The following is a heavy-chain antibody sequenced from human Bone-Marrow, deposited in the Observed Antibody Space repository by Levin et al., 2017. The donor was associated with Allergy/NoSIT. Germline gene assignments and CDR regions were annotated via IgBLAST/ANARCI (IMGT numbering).Heavy chain of an antibody. J-gene: IGHJ4*02. CDR3: TRGVYGGGYDY. Sequence: SETLSLTCTASGGSISSYYWSWIRQPPGKGLEWIGHIYYRGGTNYNPSPKSRVTILAKTSKNQISLNLISVPAADTAAYYCTRGVYGGGYDYWGQGTPVTVSS. CDR2: IYYRGGT. CDR1: GGSISSYY. V-gene: IGHV4-59*01. D-gene: IGHD1-26*01.